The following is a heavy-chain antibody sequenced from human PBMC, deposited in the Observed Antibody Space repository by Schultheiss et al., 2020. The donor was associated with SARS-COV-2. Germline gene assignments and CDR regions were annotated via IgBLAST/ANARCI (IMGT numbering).Heavy chain of an antibody. CDR2: ISSSGSTI. Sequence: GGSLRLSCAASGFTFSSYRMNWVRQAPGKGLEWVSYISSSGSTIYYADSVKGRFTISRDNAKNSLYLQMNSLRAEDTAVYSCARDYKWLLSPYYYGMDVWGQGTTVTVSS. D-gene: IGHD3-3*01. CDR1: GFTFSSYR. J-gene: IGHJ6*02. CDR3: ARDYKWLLSPYYYGMDV. V-gene: IGHV3-48*04.